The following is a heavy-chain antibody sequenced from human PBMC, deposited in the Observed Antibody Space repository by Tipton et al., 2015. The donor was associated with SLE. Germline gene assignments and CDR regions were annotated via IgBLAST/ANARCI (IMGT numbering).Heavy chain of an antibody. CDR3: ARLVGGYAR. CDR2: ISHSGSS. V-gene: IGHV4-59*11. CDR1: GGSISPHY. D-gene: IGHD5-12*01. Sequence: TLSLTCTVSGGSISPHYWTWIRQSPGKGLDWIGSISHSGSSNYNPSLKSRVTISLDTSKNQFSLNFTSVTAADTAVYYCARLVGGYARWGQGTLVTVSS. J-gene: IGHJ4*02.